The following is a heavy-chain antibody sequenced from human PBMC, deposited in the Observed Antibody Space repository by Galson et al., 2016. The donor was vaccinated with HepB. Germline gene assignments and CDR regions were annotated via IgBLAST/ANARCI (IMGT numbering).Heavy chain of an antibody. Sequence: SLRLSCAGSGFTFSTNWMSWVRQAPGKGLEWVGRIKSKIHGGTTDYSEPVKGRFTISRDDSKNTLFLQMNSLKTEDTAVYYCTADRRGITVIPAAAFYYYMDVWGKGTTVTVSS. CDR1: GFTFSTNW. CDR2: IKSKIHGGTT. D-gene: IGHD2-2*01. CDR3: TADRRGITVIPAAAFYYYMDV. V-gene: IGHV3-15*01. J-gene: IGHJ6*03.